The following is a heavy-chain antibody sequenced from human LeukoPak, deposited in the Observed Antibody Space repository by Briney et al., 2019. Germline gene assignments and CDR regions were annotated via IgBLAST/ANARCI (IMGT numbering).Heavy chain of an antibody. CDR2: IYYSGST. CDR1: GGSISSSSYY. V-gene: IGHV4-39*07. D-gene: IGHD3-10*01. CDR3: ARENRAYYYGSGPKIDY. J-gene: IGHJ4*02. Sequence: SETLSLTCTVSGGSISSSSYYWGWIRQPPGKGLEWIGSIYYSGSTYYNPSLKSRVTISVDTSKNQFSLKLSSVTAADTAVYYCARENRAYYYGSGPKIDYWGQGTLVTVS.